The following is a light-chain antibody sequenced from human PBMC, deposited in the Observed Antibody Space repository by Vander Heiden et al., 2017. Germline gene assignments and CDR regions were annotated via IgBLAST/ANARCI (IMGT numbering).Light chain of an antibody. J-gene: IGKJ3*01. CDR1: QDISNY. Sequence: DIQMTQSPSSLSASVGDRVTITCQASQDISNYLNWYKKKPGKAPKLLIYDASNLEKVVKSRFSRSRAPTHFTFTISSLQPEDIATYYCQQYGKLPPLFTFGPGTKVDIK. CDR3: QQYGKLPPLFT. CDR2: DAS. V-gene: IGKV1-33*01.